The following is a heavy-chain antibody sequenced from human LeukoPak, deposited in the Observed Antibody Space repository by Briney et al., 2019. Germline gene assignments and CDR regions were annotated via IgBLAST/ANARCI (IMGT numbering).Heavy chain of an antibody. Sequence: GASVKVSCMASGYTFTGYYMLWVRQAPGQGLEWMGWINPISGGTSYAQKFQGRVSLTRDTSMSTAYMELSNLRSDDTAVYYCARVRWLDRNDGFNNWGQGTMVTVSS. V-gene: IGHV1-2*02. CDR3: ARVRWLDRNDGFNN. D-gene: IGHD6-19*01. J-gene: IGHJ3*02. CDR2: INPISGGT. CDR1: GYTFTGYY.